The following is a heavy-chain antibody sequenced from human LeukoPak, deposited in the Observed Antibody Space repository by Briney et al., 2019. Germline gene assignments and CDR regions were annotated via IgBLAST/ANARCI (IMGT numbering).Heavy chain of an antibody. CDR2: ISAYNGNT. CDR3: ARVVVGRIAVAGGDY. J-gene: IGHJ4*02. Sequence: ASVKVSCKASGYTFTSYGISWVRQAPGQGLEWMGWISAYNGNTNYAQKLQGRVTMTTDTSTSTAYMELRSLRSDDTAVYYCARVVVGRIAVAGGDYWGQGTLVTVSS. CDR1: GYTFTSYG. D-gene: IGHD6-19*01. V-gene: IGHV1-18*01.